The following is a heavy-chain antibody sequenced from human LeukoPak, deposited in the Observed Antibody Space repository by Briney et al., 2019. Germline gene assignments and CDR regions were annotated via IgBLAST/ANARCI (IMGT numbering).Heavy chain of an antibody. Sequence: PGGSLRLSCAASGFTVSSNYMGWVRQAPTKGLEWVSTISGSGDGTYYADSVKGRFTISRDNAKNTLYLQTNSLRAEDTAIYYCAKIQFQLPPARWPSISWGQGALVTVSS. D-gene: IGHD5-24*01. J-gene: IGHJ5*02. CDR3: AKIQFQLPPARWPSIS. CDR1: GFTVSSNY. CDR2: ISGSGDGT. V-gene: IGHV3-23*01.